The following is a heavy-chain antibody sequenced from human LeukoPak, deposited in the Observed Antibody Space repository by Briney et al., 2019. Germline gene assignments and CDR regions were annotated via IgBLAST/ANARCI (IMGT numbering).Heavy chain of an antibody. V-gene: IGHV3-23*01. CDR3: ANSLYCGGDCYPYYYYYYMDV. Sequence: GGSLRLSCAASGFVFSTYAMSWVRQAPGKGREWVSSISGSGGSTYYAASVKGRFTISRDNSKNTLYLQMNSLRAEDTAVYYCANSLYCGGDCYPYYYYYYMDVWGKGTTVTVSS. CDR1: GFVFSTYA. D-gene: IGHD2-21*02. CDR2: ISGSGGST. J-gene: IGHJ6*03.